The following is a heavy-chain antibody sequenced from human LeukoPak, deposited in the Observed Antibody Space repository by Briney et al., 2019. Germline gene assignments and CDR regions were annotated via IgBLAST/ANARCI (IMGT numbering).Heavy chain of an antibody. CDR2: IKNDGSKI. J-gene: IGHJ4*02. CDR1: GFTFSSYE. V-gene: IGHV3-48*03. D-gene: IGHD3-16*01. Sequence: PGGSLRLSCAASGFTFSSYEMDWVRQAPGMGLEWLSYIKNDGSKIYYTDSVKGRFTISRDNAKNSLFLQMNSLRAEDTAVYYCVRGSLSDRGDYWGQGTLVTVSS. CDR3: VRGSLSDRGDY.